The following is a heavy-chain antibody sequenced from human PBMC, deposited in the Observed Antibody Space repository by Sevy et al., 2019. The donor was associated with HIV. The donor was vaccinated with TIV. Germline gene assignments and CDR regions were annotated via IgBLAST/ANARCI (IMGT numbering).Heavy chain of an antibody. CDR1: GGSISKIGNY. CDR3: AQIYDY. CDR2: ILHTGKN. D-gene: IGHD3-3*01. V-gene: IGHV4-39*01. Sequence: SETLSLTCSVSGGSISKIGNYWGWVRQPPGERLEWIGDILHTGKNNYNPSLKSRVTISLDTSKNQFSLKLSSVTAADTAVYYCAQIYDYWGPGALVTVSS. J-gene: IGHJ4*02.